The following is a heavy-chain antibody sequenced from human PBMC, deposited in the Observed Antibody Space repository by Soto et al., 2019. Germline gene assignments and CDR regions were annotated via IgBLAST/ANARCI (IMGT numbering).Heavy chain of an antibody. J-gene: IGHJ4*02. CDR2: ISAYNGNT. CDR1: GYTFTSYG. D-gene: IGHD1-26*01. V-gene: IGHV1-18*04. Sequence: ASVKVSCKASGYTFTSYGISWVRQVPGQGLEWMGWISAYNGNTNYAQKLQGRVTMTTDTSTSTAYMELRSLRSDDKAVYYCARDDMGWLLLVYFDYWGQGTLVTVSS. CDR3: ARDDMGWLLLVYFDY.